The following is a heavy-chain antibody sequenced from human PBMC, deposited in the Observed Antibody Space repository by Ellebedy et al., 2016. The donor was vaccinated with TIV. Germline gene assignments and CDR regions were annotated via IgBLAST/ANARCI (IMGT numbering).Heavy chain of an antibody. CDR1: GFTFSSYA. V-gene: IGHV3-30-3*01. Sequence: GESLKISCAASGFTFSSYAMHWVRQAPGKGLEWVAVISYDGSNKYYADSVKGRFTISRDNSKNTLYPQMNSLRAEDTAVYYCARTRFTGYDYFENWGQGTLVIVSS. CDR2: ISYDGSNK. D-gene: IGHD5-12*01. J-gene: IGHJ4*02. CDR3: ARTRFTGYDYFEN.